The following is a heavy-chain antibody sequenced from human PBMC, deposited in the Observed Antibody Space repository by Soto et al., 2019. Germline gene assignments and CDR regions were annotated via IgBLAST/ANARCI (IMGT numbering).Heavy chain of an antibody. CDR3: ALRSMAVVPEY. Sequence: QVQLQESGPGLVKPSETLSLTCAVSGDSISSYYCMWIRQPPGKGLESIGYLYYGRRANYNPSLKSRGTLSVDTSTNQCSLTLSSMTAADTAVYYCALRSMAVVPEYWGQGTLVTVSS. CDR1: GDSISSYY. J-gene: IGHJ4*02. V-gene: IGHV4-59*01. CDR2: LYYGRRA. D-gene: IGHD3-22*01.